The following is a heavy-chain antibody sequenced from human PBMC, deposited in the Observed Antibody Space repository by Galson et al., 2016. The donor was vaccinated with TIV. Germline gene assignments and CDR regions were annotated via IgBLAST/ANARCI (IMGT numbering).Heavy chain of an antibody. D-gene: IGHD3/OR15-3a*01. CDR1: GASIMSSYYY. Sequence: ETLSLTCNVSGASIMSSYYYWGWIRQPPGKGLEWIGSIYYSGSTYYKPSLKSRAAISVDTSKNQFSLKLTSVTAADTAVYYCAGLGLPDTSDCWGQGTLVTVSS. V-gene: IGHV4-39*01. CDR3: AGLGLPDTSDC. J-gene: IGHJ4*02. CDR2: IYYSGST.